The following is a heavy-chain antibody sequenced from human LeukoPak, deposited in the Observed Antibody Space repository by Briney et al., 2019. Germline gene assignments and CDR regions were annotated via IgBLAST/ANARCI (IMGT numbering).Heavy chain of an antibody. CDR1: GFTSSSYS. CDR3: AKSLYRSSCYYFDY. J-gene: IGHJ4*02. CDR2: ISSSSSYI. V-gene: IGHV3-21*01. Sequence: GGSLRLSCAASGFTSSSYSMNWVRQAPGKGLEWVSSISSSSSYIYYADSVKGRFTISRDNAKNSLYLQMNSLRAEDTAVYYCAKSLYRSSCYYFDYWGQGTLVTVSS. D-gene: IGHD6-13*01.